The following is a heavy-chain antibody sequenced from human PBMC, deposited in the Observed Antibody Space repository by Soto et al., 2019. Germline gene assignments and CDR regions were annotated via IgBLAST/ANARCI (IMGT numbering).Heavy chain of an antibody. CDR1: GGSFSGYY. CDR2: INHSGST. D-gene: IGHD6-13*01. CDR3: ARPKTIGAAAGKGWFDP. J-gene: IGHJ5*02. Sequence: SETLSLTCAVYGGSFSGYYWSWIRQPPGKGLEWIGEINHSGSTNYNPSLKSRVTISVDTSKNQFSLKLTSVTAADTAMYYCARPKTIGAAAGKGWFDPWGQGTLVTVSS. V-gene: IGHV4-34*01.